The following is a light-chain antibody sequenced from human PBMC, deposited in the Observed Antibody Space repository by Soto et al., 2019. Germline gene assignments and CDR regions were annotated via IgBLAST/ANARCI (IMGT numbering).Light chain of an antibody. CDR3: QSYDNSLSGSL. Sequence: VLTQPPSVSGAPGQRVTISCTGSSSNIGAGYDVHWYQQLPGTAPQLLIYGNINRPSGVPDRISGSKSGTSASLDITGLQAEDEADYYCQSYDNSLSGSLFGGGTKLTVL. V-gene: IGLV1-40*01. J-gene: IGLJ2*01. CDR2: GNI. CDR1: SSNIGAGYD.